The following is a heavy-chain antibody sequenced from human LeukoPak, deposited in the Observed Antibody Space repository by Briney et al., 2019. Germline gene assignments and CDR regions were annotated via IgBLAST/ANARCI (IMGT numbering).Heavy chain of an antibody. CDR3: TTGAGRGY. J-gene: IGHJ4*02. CDR1: GLTFNNYA. CDR2: ISKSGDHT. D-gene: IGHD3-10*01. Sequence: GGSLRLSCAVSGLTFNNYAMSWVRQAPGKGLEWVSAISKSGDHTYYAASAKGRFTIYRDNSKNTLYLQMNSLKTEDTAVYYCTTGAGRGYWGQGTLVTVSS. V-gene: IGHV3-23*01.